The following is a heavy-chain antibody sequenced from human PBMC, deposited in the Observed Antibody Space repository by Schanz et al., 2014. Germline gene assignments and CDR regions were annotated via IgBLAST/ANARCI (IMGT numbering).Heavy chain of an antibody. D-gene: IGHD2-2*01. Sequence: QVQLVQSGAEVKKPGASVKVSCKASGYTFTSDSMHWVRQAPGQGLEWMGMINPSGGSTTYAQQFQGRVTFTADKSTSTAYMELSSLRYEDTALYYGARGTMPGTFDIWGQGTMVTVSS. CDR1: GYTFTSDS. V-gene: IGHV1-46*01. J-gene: IGHJ3*02. CDR2: INPSGGST. CDR3: ARGTMPGTFDI.